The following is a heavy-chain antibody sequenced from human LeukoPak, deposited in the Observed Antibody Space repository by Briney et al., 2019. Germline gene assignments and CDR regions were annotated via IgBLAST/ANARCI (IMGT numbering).Heavy chain of an antibody. D-gene: IGHD4-17*01. J-gene: IGHJ4*02. CDR2: INHSGST. V-gene: IGHV4-34*01. CDR1: GGSFSGYY. CDR3: ARGRDYGDYPYYFDY. Sequence: SETLSLTCAVYGGSFSGYYCSWIRQPPGKGLEWIGEINHSGSTNYNPSLKSRVTISVDTSKNQFSLKLSSVTAADTAVYYCARGRDYGDYPYYFDYWGQGTLVTVSS.